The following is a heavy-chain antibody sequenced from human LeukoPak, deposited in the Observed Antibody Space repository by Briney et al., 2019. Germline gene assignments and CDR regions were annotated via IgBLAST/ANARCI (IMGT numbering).Heavy chain of an antibody. J-gene: IGHJ4*02. D-gene: IGHD5-18*01. CDR3: AREGGYSYGDAPLHFDY. CDR1: GGSISSYY. Sequence: SETLSLTCTVSGGSISSYYWSWIRQPPGKGLEWIGYIYYSGSTNYNPSLKGRVTISVDTSKNQFSLKVTSVTAADPAVYYCAREGGYSYGDAPLHFDYWGQGTLVTVSS. CDR2: IYYSGST. V-gene: IGHV4-59*12.